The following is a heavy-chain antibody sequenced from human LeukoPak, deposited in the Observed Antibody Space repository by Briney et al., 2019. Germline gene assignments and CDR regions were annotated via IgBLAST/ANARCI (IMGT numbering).Heavy chain of an antibody. CDR2: FDPEDGET. CDR3: ATVVESVLLWFGPYFQH. CDR1: GYTITELS. D-gene: IGHD3-10*01. V-gene: IGHV1-24*01. Sequence: GASVKVSCKVSGYTITELSMHWVRQAPGKGLEWMGGFDPEDGETINAQKFQGRVTMTEDTSTDTAYMELSSLRSEDTAVYYCATVVESVLLWFGPYFQHWGQGTRVTVSS. J-gene: IGHJ1*01.